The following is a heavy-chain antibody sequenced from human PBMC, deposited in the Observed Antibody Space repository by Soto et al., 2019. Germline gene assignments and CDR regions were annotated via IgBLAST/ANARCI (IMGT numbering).Heavy chain of an antibody. CDR2: TDYSGNT. Sequence: QVQLQESGPGLVRPSETLSLTCTVSSDSISSYYWIWIRQAPGKGLEWIGYTDYSGNTNYKPSLKGRVTRSGDTSKNQFSLRLSSVTAADTAVYYCARAVGDPLYYLDYWGQGTLVTVSS. D-gene: IGHD6-19*01. V-gene: IGHV4-59*08. J-gene: IGHJ4*02. CDR1: SDSISSYY. CDR3: ARAVGDPLYYLDY.